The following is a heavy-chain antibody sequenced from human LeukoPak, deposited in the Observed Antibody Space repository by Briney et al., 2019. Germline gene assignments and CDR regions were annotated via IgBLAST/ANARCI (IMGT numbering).Heavy chain of an antibody. J-gene: IGHJ4*02. V-gene: IGHV3-43*02. CDR2: ISGDGGST. Sequence: PGGSLRLSCAASGFTFDDYAMHWVRQAPGKGLEWVSLISGDGGSTYYADSVKGRFTISRDNSKNSLYLQMNSLRTEDTALYYRAKAGYSSGWYHYYFDYWGQGTLVTVSS. D-gene: IGHD6-19*01. CDR3: AKAGYSSGWYHYYFDY. CDR1: GFTFDDYA.